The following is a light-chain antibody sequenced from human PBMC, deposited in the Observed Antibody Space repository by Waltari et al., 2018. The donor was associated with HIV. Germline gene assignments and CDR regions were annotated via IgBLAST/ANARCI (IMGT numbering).Light chain of an antibody. V-gene: IGLV3-25*03. CDR3: QSGHNSDSI. CDR2: KDS. J-gene: IGLJ2*01. Sequence: SYELTQAPSVSVSPGQTAKITCSGVALSKHYVYWYQQKPGQAPLMMIFKDSERPSEIPARFSASSSGSTSILTISGVQAEDEADYYCQSGHNSDSIFGGGTKLTVL. CDR1: ALSKHY.